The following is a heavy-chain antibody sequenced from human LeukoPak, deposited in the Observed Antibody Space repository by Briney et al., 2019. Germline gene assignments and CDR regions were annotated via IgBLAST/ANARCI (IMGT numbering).Heavy chain of an antibody. J-gene: IGHJ6*02. CDR3: ARDRSHGVAIFGVVIGPLDYYGMDV. D-gene: IGHD3-3*01. V-gene: IGHV3-30-3*01. Sequence: QTGGSLRLSCAASGFTFSSYAMHWVRQAPGKGLEWVAVISYDGSNKYYADSVKGRFTISRDNSKNTLYLQMNSLRAEDTAVYYCARDRSHGVAIFGVVIGPLDYYGMDVWGQGTTVTVSS. CDR1: GFTFSSYA. CDR2: ISYDGSNK.